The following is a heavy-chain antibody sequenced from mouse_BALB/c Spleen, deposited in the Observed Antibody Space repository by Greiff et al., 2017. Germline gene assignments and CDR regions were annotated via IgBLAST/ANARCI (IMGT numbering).Heavy chain of an antibody. CDR1: GFTFSSFG. CDR2: ISSGSSTI. D-gene: IGHD2-1*01. J-gene: IGHJ3*01. V-gene: IGHV5-17*02. CDR3: AREDGNLFAY. Sequence: EVHLVESGGGLVQPGGSRKLSCAASGFTFSSFGMHWVRQAPEKGLEWVAYISSGSSTIYYADTVKGRFTISRDNPKNTLFLQMTSLRSEDTAMYYCAREDGNLFAYWGQGTLVTVSA.